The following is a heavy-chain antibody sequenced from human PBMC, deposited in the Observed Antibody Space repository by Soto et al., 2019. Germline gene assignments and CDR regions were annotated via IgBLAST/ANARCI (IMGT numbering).Heavy chain of an antibody. V-gene: IGHV3-7*01. J-gene: IGHJ5*02. CDR3: ARATSVDAS. Sequence: EVQLVESGGDLVQPGGSLRLSCAASGFAFSGYWMSWVRQAPGKGLEGVANIKQDGSEKYYVDSVKGRFTISRDHAKNSLYLQMNSLRVEDTAVYYCARATSVDASWGQGTLVTVSS. CDR2: IKQDGSEK. D-gene: IGHD5-12*01. CDR1: GFAFSGYW.